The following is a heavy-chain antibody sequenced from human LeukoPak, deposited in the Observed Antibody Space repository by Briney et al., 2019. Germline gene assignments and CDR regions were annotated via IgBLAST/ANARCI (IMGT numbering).Heavy chain of an antibody. CDR2: ISGSSSYI. CDR3: ATLEDGYPFDY. J-gene: IGHJ4*02. CDR1: GFTFSSYS. V-gene: IGHV3-21*01. Sequence: GGSLRLSCAASGFTFSSYSMNWVRQAPGKGLEWVSSISGSSSYIYYADSVKGRFTISRDNAKNSLYLQMNSLRAEDTAVYYCATLEDGYPFDYWGQGTLVTVSS. D-gene: IGHD5-24*01.